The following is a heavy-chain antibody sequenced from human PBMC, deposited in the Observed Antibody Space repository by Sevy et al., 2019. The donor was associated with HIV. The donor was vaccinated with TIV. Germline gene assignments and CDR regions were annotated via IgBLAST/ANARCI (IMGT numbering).Heavy chain of an antibody. V-gene: IGHV1-24*01. CDR1: GYTLTGLS. J-gene: IGHJ4*02. Sequence: ASLKVSCKVSGYTLTGLSMHWVRQAPGKGLEWMGSFDPEDGETIYAQNFQGRVTMTEDTSTDTAYMELSSLRSEDTAVYFCATTKDYYDSSGCPFDYWGQGTLVTVSS. D-gene: IGHD3-22*01. CDR2: FDPEDGET. CDR3: ATTKDYYDSSGCPFDY.